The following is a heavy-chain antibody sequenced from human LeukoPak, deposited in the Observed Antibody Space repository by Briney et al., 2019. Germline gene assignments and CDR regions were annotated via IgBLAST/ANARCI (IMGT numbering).Heavy chain of an antibody. CDR3: AKDVSGQAY. D-gene: IGHD3-3*01. CDR2: SSYDGSNT. CDR1: RFSFRSYD. J-gene: IGHJ4*02. Sequence: GGSLRLSCAASRFSFRSYDMHWVRQAPGKGLEWLAVSSYDGSNTYYTDSVKGRFTISRDIFKNTLYLQMNNLRPEDTAVYYCAKDVSGQAYWGQGTLLTVSS. V-gene: IGHV3-30*18.